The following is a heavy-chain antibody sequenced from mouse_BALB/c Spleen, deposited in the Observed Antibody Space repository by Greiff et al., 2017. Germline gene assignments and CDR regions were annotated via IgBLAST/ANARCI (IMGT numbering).Heavy chain of an antibody. V-gene: IGHV1-5*01. CDR1: GYTFTSYW. CDR3: TRTGDGYDEDAMDY. CDR2: IYPGNSDT. Sequence: VQLQQSGTVLARPGASVKMSCKASGYTFTSYWMHWVKQRPGQGLEWIGAIYPGNSDTSYNQKFKGKAKLTAVTSTSTAYMELSSLTNEDSAVYYCTRTGDGYDEDAMDYWGQGTSVTVAS. J-gene: IGHJ4*01. D-gene: IGHD2-2*01.